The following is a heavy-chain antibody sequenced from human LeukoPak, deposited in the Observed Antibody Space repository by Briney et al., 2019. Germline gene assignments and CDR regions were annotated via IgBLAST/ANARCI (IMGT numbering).Heavy chain of an antibody. CDR3: AKDGEWLTHYYYYYMDV. CDR1: GFTFSSYG. Sequence: PGRSLRLSCAASGFTFSSYGMHWVRQAPGKGLEWVAVISYDGSNKYYADSVKGRFTISRDNSKNTLYLQMNSLRAEDTAVYYCAKDGEWLTHYYYYYMDVWGKGTTVTVSS. V-gene: IGHV3-30*18. D-gene: IGHD5-12*01. J-gene: IGHJ6*03. CDR2: ISYDGSNK.